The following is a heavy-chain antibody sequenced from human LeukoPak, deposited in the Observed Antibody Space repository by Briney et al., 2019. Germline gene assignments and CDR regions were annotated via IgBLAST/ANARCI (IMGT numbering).Heavy chain of an antibody. CDR3: ARQRPGYVNDAFDI. D-gene: IGHD5-12*01. J-gene: IGHJ3*02. CDR1: GYSFSNEW. Sequence: GESLKISCKASGYSFSNEWIGWVRQVPGKGLEWMGIIYPGDSDTRYSPSLQGQVTISADKSINTAFLQWSSLGASDTAIYFCARQRPGYVNDAFDIWGQGTRVTVSS. CDR2: IYPGDSDT. V-gene: IGHV5-51*01.